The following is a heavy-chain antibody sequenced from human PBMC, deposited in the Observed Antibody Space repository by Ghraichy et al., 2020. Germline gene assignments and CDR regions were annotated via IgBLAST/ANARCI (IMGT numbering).Heavy chain of an antibody. CDR3: AKEGRVYGDYFWFDP. CDR2: ISYDGSNK. V-gene: IGHV3-30*18. CDR1: GFTFSSYG. D-gene: IGHD4-17*01. Sequence: GSLRLSCAASGFTFSSYGMHWVRQAPGKGLEWVAVISYDGSNKYYADSVKGRFTISRDNSKNTLYLQMNSLRAEDTAVYYCAKEGRVYGDYFWFDPWGQGTLVTVSS. J-gene: IGHJ5*02.